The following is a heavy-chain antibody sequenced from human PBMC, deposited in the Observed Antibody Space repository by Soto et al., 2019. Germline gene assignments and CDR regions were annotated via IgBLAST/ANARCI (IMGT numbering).Heavy chain of an antibody. CDR1: GFAFSSFG. CDR2: ISHDGSKK. CDR3: AKDWNDANYDYGTDV. V-gene: IGHV3-30*18. D-gene: IGHD1-1*01. J-gene: IGHJ6*02. Sequence: GGSLRLSCVASGFAFSSFGMHWVRQAPGKGLEWVAFISHDGSKKKFVDSVKGRFTISRDDSGNTLYLQMNSLRADGTAVYFCAKDWNDANYDYGTDVWGQGITVTVSS.